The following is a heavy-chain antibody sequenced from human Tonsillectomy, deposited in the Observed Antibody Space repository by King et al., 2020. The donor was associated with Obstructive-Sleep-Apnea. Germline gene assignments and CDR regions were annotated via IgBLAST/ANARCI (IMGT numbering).Heavy chain of an antibody. CDR2: IGTAVDT. V-gene: IGHV3-13*04. D-gene: IGHD3-9*01. J-gene: IGHJ4*02. CDR1: GFTFSSYD. CDR3: VRSEGIITAFYDY. Sequence: QLVESGGGLVQPGGSLRLSFAASGFTFSSYDMHWVCQTTGKVLEWGSCIGTAVDTYYPGSVKGRFTISREDAKNSLYLQMNSLRAGDTAVYYCVRSEGIITAFYDYWGQGTLVTVSS.